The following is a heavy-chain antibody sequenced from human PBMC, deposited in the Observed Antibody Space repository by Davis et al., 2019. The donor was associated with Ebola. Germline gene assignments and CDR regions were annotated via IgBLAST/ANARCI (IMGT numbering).Heavy chain of an antibody. CDR2: ISYDGSNK. CDR1: GFTFSSYA. V-gene: IGHV3-30-3*01. Sequence: GGSLRLSCAASGFTFSSYAMHWVRQAPGKGLEWVAVISYDGSNKYYADSVKGRFTISRDNSKNTLYLQMNSLRAEDTAVYYCARDAGYCSGGSCYYYGMDVWGKGTTVTVSS. D-gene: IGHD2-15*01. CDR3: ARDAGYCSGGSCYYYGMDV. J-gene: IGHJ6*04.